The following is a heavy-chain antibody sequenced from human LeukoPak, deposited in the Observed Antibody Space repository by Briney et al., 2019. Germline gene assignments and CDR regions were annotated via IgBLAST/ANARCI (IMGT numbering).Heavy chain of an antibody. CDR1: GFTFSSYG. Sequence: GGSLRLSCAASGFTFSSYGMHWVRQAPGKGLEWVAVISYDGSNKYYADSVKGRFTISRDNSKNTLYLQMNSLRAEDSAVYHCAKAGALAAETYYFDYWGQGTLVTVSS. D-gene: IGHD6-13*01. J-gene: IGHJ4*02. CDR3: AKAGALAAETYYFDY. CDR2: ISYDGSNK. V-gene: IGHV3-30*18.